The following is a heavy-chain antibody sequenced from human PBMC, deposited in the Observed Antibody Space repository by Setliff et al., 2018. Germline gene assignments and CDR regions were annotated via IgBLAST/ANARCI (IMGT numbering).Heavy chain of an antibody. CDR1: GYSFSNFW. D-gene: IGHD3-16*01. CDR3: AGSYGGRYYFDY. CDR2: IYPGDSHT. J-gene: IGHJ4*02. Sequence: GESLKISCKGSGYSFSNFWIGWVRQMPGKGLEWMGIIYPGDSHTRYSPSFQGQVTMSADKSINTAYLQWSNLKASDTAIYYGAGSYGGRYYFDYWGQGALVTVSS. V-gene: IGHV5-51*01.